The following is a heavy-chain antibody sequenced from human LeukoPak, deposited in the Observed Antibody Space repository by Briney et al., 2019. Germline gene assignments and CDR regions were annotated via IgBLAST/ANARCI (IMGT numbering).Heavy chain of an antibody. CDR3: ARGSGYYDSSGYSPDAFDI. CDR1: GFTVSSNY. CDR2: IYSGGST. Sequence: GGSLRLSCAASGFTVSSNYMSWVRQAPGKGLEWVSVIYSGGSTYYADSVKGRFTISRDNSKNTLYLQMNSLRAEDTAVYYCARGSGYYDSSGYSPDAFDIWGQGTMVTVSS. V-gene: IGHV3-53*01. J-gene: IGHJ3*02. D-gene: IGHD3-22*01.